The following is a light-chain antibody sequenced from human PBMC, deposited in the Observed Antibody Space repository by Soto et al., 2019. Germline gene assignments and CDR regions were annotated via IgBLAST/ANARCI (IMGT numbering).Light chain of an antibody. CDR2: AAS. CDR3: QQSYFTPLT. V-gene: IGKV1-39*01. J-gene: IGKJ4*01. CDR1: QSIGRY. Sequence: DVQMTQSPSSLSASIGDSVAITCRASQSIGRYLNWYQQKPGKAPTLLITAASTLQSGVPLRISGSGSGTEFIFTIGGLHPEDFATYYCQQSYFTPLTFGGGTKVDIK.